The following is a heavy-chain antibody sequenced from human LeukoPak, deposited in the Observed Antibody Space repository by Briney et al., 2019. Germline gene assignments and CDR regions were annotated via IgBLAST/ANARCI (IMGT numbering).Heavy chain of an antibody. Sequence: GESLKISCKGSGYNFITYWIGWVRQMPGKGLEWMGIIYPGDSETRYSPPSQGQVTISADKSISTAYLQWSSLKASDTAIYYCARQAYGSHFDAFDIWGQGTMVTVSS. V-gene: IGHV5-51*01. CDR1: GYNFITYW. CDR2: IYPGDSET. D-gene: IGHD3-22*01. CDR3: ARQAYGSHFDAFDI. J-gene: IGHJ3*02.